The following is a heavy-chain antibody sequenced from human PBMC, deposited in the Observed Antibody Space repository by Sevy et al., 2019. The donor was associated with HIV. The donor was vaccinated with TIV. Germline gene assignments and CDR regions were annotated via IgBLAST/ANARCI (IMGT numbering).Heavy chain of an antibody. V-gene: IGHV3-30*18. CDR1: GFTFKYHG. CDR3: AKDGGHIDIDY. CDR2: ISIDGSNK. Sequence: GGSLRLSCAASGFTFKYHGMPWVRQAPGKGLEWLSLISIDGSNKYYADSGEGRFTISRDNAKNTVYVQMNSLRPEDTDTYYCAKDGGHIDIDYWGQGILVTVSS. D-gene: IGHD2-15*01. J-gene: IGHJ4*02.